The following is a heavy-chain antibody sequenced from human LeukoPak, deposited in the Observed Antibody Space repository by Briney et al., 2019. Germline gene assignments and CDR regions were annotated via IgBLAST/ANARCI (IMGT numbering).Heavy chain of an antibody. CDR2: ISSSSSTI. Sequence: PGGSLRLSCAASGFTFSVYSMNWVRQAPGKGLEWVSYISSSSSTIYYADSVKGRFTISRDNAKNSLYLQMNSLRAEDTAVYYCARDRVGATRDLDYWGQGTLVTVSS. CDR1: GFTFSVYS. V-gene: IGHV3-48*01. J-gene: IGHJ4*02. CDR3: ARDRVGATRDLDY. D-gene: IGHD1-26*01.